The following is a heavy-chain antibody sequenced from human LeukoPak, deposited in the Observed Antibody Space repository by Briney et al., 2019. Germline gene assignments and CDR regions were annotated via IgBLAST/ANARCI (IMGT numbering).Heavy chain of an antibody. J-gene: IGHJ4*02. CDR3: ARDSPLYYYDSSGYYPFDY. CDR2: IIPIFGTA. CDR1: GGTFSSYA. D-gene: IGHD3-22*01. V-gene: IGHV1-69*13. Sequence: GASVNVSCKASGGTFSSYAISWVRQAPGQGLEWMGGIIPIFGTANYAQKFQGRVTITADESTSTAYMELSSLRSEDTAVYYCARDSPLYYYDSSGYYPFDYWGQGTLVTVSS.